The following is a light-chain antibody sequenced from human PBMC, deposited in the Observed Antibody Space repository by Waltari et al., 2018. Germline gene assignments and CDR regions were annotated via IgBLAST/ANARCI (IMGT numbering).Light chain of an antibody. CDR2: SST. CDR3: LLHFGGDQLV. CDR1: TGPVASAHY. V-gene: IGLV7-43*01. J-gene: IGLJ3*02. Sequence: VTQEPSLTVSPGGTVTLTCASSTGPVASAHYPSWFQQMPGQAPRALIFSSTNKYSWTPARFSGSLLGGKAALTLSSVQPEDEADYYCLLHFGGDQLVFGGGTRLTVL.